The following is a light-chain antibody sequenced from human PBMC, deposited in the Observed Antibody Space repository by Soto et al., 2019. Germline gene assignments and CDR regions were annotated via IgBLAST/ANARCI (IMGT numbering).Light chain of an antibody. J-gene: IGKJ1*01. V-gene: IGKV3-20*01. Sequence: EIVLTQSPGTLSLSPGERATLSCRARHRVSGSYLAWYKQKPGQSPRLLIYDASSRAAVIPDRFSGSGSGTDFTLTIRRLEPEDFTMYYCQQYATRPWTFGQGTQVESK. CDR2: DAS. CDR3: QQYATRPWT. CDR1: HRVSGSY.